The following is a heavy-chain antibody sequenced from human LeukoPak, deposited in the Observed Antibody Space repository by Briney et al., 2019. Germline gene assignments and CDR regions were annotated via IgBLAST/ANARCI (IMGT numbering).Heavy chain of an antibody. CDR2: IKQDGSEK. Sequence: GGSLRLSCAASGFTFSSYWMNWVRQAPGKGLEWVANIKQDGSEKYYVDSVKGRFTISRDNAKNSLYLQMNSLRAEDTAVYYCARDTVTTRYHCYYGMDVWGQGTTVTVSS. V-gene: IGHV3-7*03. CDR3: ARDTVTTRYHCYYGMDV. CDR1: GFTFSSYW. D-gene: IGHD4-17*01. J-gene: IGHJ6*02.